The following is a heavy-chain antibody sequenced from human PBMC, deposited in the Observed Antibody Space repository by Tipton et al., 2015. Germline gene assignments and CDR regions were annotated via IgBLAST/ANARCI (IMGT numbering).Heavy chain of an antibody. V-gene: IGHV4-38-2*01. D-gene: IGHD3-9*01. CDR3: ACHDYDLLTRDYQTVDY. Sequence: TLSLTCDVSGYSISSGYYWGWIRQPPGKGLEWIGAISHSGKTYSNPSLKSRVTISADTSKNQFSLRLTSVTAADTAVYYCACHDYDLLTRDYQTVDYWGQGTRVTVSS. CDR2: ISHSGKT. CDR1: GYSISSGYY. J-gene: IGHJ4*02.